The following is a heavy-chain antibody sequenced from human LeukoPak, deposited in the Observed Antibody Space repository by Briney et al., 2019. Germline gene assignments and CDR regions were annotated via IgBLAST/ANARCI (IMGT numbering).Heavy chain of an antibody. V-gene: IGHV4-30-4*08. Sequence: LRLSCAASGFTFSSYGMSWIRQPPGKGLEWIGYIYYSGSTYYNPSLKSRVTISVDTSKNQFSLKLSSVTAADTAVYYCARENAEWLIDYWGQGALVTVSS. J-gene: IGHJ4*02. CDR1: GFTFSSYG. CDR2: IYYSGST. D-gene: IGHD3-3*01. CDR3: ARENAEWLIDY.